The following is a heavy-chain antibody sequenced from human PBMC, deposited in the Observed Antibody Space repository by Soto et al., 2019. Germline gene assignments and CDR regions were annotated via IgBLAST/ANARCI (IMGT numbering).Heavy chain of an antibody. D-gene: IGHD2-2*01. Sequence: GGSLRLSCAASGFTFSNYAMSWVRQAPGKGLEWVSGISGSGSSTYYADSVKGRFTISRDNSKNTQYLQMNSLRAEDTAVYYCVKQEGWNDVVVVPAAIFFWGQGTLVTVSS. V-gene: IGHV3-23*01. CDR3: VKQEGWNDVVVVPAAIFF. CDR1: GFTFSNYA. J-gene: IGHJ4*02. CDR2: ISGSGSST.